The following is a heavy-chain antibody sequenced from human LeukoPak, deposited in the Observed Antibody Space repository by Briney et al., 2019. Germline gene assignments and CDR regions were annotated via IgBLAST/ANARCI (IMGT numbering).Heavy chain of an antibody. D-gene: IGHD4-17*01. Sequence: GGSLRLSCGASGFSFISYGMHRVRQAPGKGLEWVGVISDDGRSKDYADSVKGRFTISRDNSKDTLYLQMNSLRAEDTAVYYCTKRPSDYGDYVSYFDHWGQGTLVTVSS. CDR2: ISDDGRSK. CDR1: GFSFISYG. V-gene: IGHV3-30*18. J-gene: IGHJ4*02. CDR3: TKRPSDYGDYVSYFDH.